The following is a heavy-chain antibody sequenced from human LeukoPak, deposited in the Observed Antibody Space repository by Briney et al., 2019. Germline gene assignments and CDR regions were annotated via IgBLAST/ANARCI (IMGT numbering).Heavy chain of an antibody. D-gene: IGHD3-10*01. CDR1: GFTFSSYG. J-gene: IGHJ4*02. CDR3: AKDKNDGSGTYWPRGPDY. Sequence: TGGSLRLSCAASGFTFSSYGVHWVRQAPGKGLEWVAIISYDGSNKYYADSVKGRFTISRDNSKNTLYLQMNSLRAEDTAVHYCAKDKNDGSGTYWPRGPDYWGQGTLVTVSS. V-gene: IGHV3-30*18. CDR2: ISYDGSNK.